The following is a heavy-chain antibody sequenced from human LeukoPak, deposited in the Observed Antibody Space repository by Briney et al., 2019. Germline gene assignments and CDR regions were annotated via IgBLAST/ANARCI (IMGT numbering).Heavy chain of an antibody. V-gene: IGHV4-61*09. J-gene: IGHJ4*02. CDR3: ARHDAGIVARPFDN. Sequence: SQTLSLTCAVSGGSISSDGYSWSWIRRPPGKGLEWIAYIHASGPTNYNPSLKSRITISVDTSKNQFSLKLSSVTAADTAVYYCARHDAGIVARPFDNWGQGTLVTVSS. D-gene: IGHD6-6*01. CDR2: IHASGPT. CDR1: GGSISSDGYS.